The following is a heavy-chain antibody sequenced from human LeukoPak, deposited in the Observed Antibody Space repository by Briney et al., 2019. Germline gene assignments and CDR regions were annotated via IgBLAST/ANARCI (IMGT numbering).Heavy chain of an antibody. V-gene: IGHV3-23*01. D-gene: IGHD5-12*01. CDR2: ISGSGST. Sequence: GGSLRLSCAASGFSFSTYGMTWVRQAPGKGLEWVSAISGSGSTYYADSVKGRFTISRDNSKTTVYLQMNSLKTEDTAVYYCAKTRGYDSLWYSDYWGQGTLVTVSS. J-gene: IGHJ4*02. CDR3: AKTRGYDSLWYSDY. CDR1: GFSFSTYG.